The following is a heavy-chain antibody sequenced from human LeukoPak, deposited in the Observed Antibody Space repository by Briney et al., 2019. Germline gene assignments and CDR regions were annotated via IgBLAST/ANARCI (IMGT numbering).Heavy chain of an antibody. CDR2: MNPNSGNT. V-gene: IGHV1-8*01. Sequence: GASVKVSCKASGYTFTSYDINWVRQAPGQGLEWMGWMNPNSGNTGYAQKFQGRVTMTRNTSISTAYMELSSLRSEDTAVYYCSRDYLGSGYFDYWGQGTLVTVSS. CDR3: SRDYLGSGYFDY. D-gene: IGHD2-8*02. CDR1: GYTFTSYD. J-gene: IGHJ4*02.